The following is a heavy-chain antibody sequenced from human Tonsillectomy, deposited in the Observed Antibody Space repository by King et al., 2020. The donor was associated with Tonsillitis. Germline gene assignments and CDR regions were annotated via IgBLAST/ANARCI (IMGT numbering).Heavy chain of an antibody. CDR3: VRLVFNSWRDY. Sequence: VQLQQSGPGLVKPSQTLSLTCGISGDSVSSNSVTWNWIRQSPSRGLEWLGRTYYRSKWFNDYAVSVKSRMTINPDTSKNQFSLQLTSVTPEDTAVYYCVRLVFNSWRDYWGQGTLVTVSS. CDR1: GDSVSSNSVT. CDR2: TYYRSKWFN. J-gene: IGHJ4*02. V-gene: IGHV6-1*01. D-gene: IGHD6-13*01.